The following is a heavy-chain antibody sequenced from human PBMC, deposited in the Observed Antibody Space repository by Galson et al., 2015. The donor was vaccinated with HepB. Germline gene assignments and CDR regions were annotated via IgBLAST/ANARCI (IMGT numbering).Heavy chain of an antibody. CDR1: GGTFSSYA. CDR2: IIPIFGIA. V-gene: IGHV1-69*10. D-gene: IGHD3-3*01. J-gene: IGHJ6*02. CDR3: ARASNGPYDFWSEYGMDV. Sequence: SVKVSCKASGGTFSSYAISWVRQAPGQGLEWMGGIIPIFGIANYAQKFQGRVTITADKSTSTAYMELSSLRSEDTAVYYCARASNGPYDFWSEYGMDVWGQGTTVTVSS.